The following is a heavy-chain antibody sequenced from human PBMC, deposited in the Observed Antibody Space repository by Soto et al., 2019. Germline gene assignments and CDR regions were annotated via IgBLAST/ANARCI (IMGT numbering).Heavy chain of an antibody. D-gene: IGHD3-10*01. V-gene: IGHV4-34*12. Sequence: SETLSLTCAAYGGSFSGYYWSWIRQPPGKGLEWIGEIFHSGSTNYNPSLKSRITISVDTSKNQFSLKLSSVTAADTAVYYCARSSNIVLLWFGETKSNWFDPWGQGTLVTVSS. CDR2: IFHSGST. J-gene: IGHJ5*02. CDR1: GGSFSGYY. CDR3: ARSSNIVLLWFGETKSNWFDP.